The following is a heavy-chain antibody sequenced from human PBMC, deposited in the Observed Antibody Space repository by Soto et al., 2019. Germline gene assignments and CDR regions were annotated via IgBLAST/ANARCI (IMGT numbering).Heavy chain of an antibody. J-gene: IGHJ5*02. V-gene: IGHV1-69*01. D-gene: IGHD3-22*01. Sequence: QVQLVQSGAEVKKPGSSVKVSCKASGGTFSSYAISWVRQAPGQGLEWMGGIIPIFGTANYAQKFQGRVTINPGESRNTAYMELSSLRSEDTAVYYCASALYDSSGYYNWFDPWGQGTLVTVSS. CDR3: ASALYDSSGYYNWFDP. CDR2: IIPIFGTA. CDR1: GGTFSSYA.